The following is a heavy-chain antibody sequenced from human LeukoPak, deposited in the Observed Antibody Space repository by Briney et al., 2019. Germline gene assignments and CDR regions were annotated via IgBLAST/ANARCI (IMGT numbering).Heavy chain of an antibody. CDR3: AREGLDPYYYDNSGYDY. CDR2: ISTSGSS. Sequence: PSETLSLTCGVSGGSISSYSWSWIRQPAGKGLEWIGRISTSGSSNYNPSLKSRVTISVDTSKNQFSLKLSSVTAADTAVYYCAREGLDPYYYDNSGYDYWGQGTLVTVPS. D-gene: IGHD3-22*01. V-gene: IGHV4-4*07. J-gene: IGHJ4*02. CDR1: GGSISSYS.